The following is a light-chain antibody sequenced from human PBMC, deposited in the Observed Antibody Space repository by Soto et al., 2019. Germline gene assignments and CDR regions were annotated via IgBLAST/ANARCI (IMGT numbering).Light chain of an antibody. CDR3: QQSHTIPWA. J-gene: IGKJ1*01. CDR1: QSISGY. V-gene: IGKV1-39*01. CDR2: AAS. Sequence: DIQMTQSPSSLSASVGDRVSITCRASQSISGYLNWYQKKSGQAPKILMSAASTLQSGVPSRFSGSGSGTDFTLTISSLQPEDSATYFCQQSHTIPWAFGQGTKVDIK.